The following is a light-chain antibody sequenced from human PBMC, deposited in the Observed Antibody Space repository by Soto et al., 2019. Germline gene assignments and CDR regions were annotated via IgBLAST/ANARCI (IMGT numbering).Light chain of an antibody. J-gene: IGKJ1*01. CDR3: QQYNTYWT. CDR1: QSIYKW. Sequence: DIQMTQSPSTLSASVGDRVTITCRASQSIYKWLAWYQQKPGKAPNLLIYEASNLENGLPSRFSGSGSETAFTVTISSLQPDDVATYYCQQYNTYWTFDQGTKVEIK. V-gene: IGKV1-5*01. CDR2: EAS.